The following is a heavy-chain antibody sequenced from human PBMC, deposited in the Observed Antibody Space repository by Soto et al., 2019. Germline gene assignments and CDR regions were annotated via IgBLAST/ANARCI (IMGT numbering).Heavy chain of an antibody. Sequence: NPSETLSLNCNVSGGSISNYYWTWVRQSPEKGLEWIGYMYYNGNINYNPSLKSRVTISIDTSKNQFSLTLKSVTAADTAVYYCASGGNWFDPWGQGVLVTVSS. CDR3: ASGGNWFDP. V-gene: IGHV4-59*01. D-gene: IGHD3-16*01. J-gene: IGHJ5*02. CDR1: GGSISNYY. CDR2: MYYNGNI.